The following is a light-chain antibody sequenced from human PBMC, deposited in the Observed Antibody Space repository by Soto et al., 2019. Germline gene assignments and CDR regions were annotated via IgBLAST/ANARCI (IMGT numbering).Light chain of an antibody. CDR1: QSVSSN. J-gene: IGKJ1*01. CDR3: QQYNNWGT. CDR2: GAS. V-gene: IGKV3-15*01. Sequence: EIVMTQSPATLSVSPGESATRSCRASQSVSSNLAWYQQKRGQAPRLLIYGASTRATGIPARFSGSGSGTEFTLTISSLQSEDFAVYYCQQYNNWGTFGQGTKVEIK.